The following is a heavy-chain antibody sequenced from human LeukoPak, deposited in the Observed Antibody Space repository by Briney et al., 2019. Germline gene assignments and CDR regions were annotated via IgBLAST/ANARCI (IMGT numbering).Heavy chain of an antibody. CDR2: INPNSGGT. V-gene: IGHV1-2*02. Sequence: ASVKVSCRAFGYTFTGYNIHWVRQAPGQGLEWMGWINPNSGGTNYAQKFQDRVTMTRDTSISTVYMELSWLRSDDTAIYYCTRDSIGVTGCFDPWGQGTLVTVSS. CDR3: TRDSIGVTGCFDP. J-gene: IGHJ5*02. CDR1: GYTFTGYN. D-gene: IGHD2-21*01.